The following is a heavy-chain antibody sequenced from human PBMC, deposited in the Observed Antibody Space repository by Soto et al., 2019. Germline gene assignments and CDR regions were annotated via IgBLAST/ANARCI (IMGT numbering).Heavy chain of an antibody. CDR1: GGSISGYY. Sequence: QVQLQESGPGLVKPSETLSLICTVSGGSISGYYWSWIRQPPGNGLEWIGYVYSSGSTNYNPSLMSRVTISVDTSKNQFSLKVTSVTAADTAMYYCARYCTSTSCQRRGWYLDLWGRGTLVTVSS. D-gene: IGHD2-2*01. CDR2: VYSSGST. J-gene: IGHJ2*01. V-gene: IGHV4-59*01. CDR3: ARYCTSTSCQRRGWYLDL.